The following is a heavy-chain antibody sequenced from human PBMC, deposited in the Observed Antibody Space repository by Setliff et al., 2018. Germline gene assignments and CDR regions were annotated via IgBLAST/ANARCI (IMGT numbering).Heavy chain of an antibody. CDR3: ARGLGVAAAGPFDY. Sequence: SETLSLTCTVSGGSISSSRYYWGWIRQPPGKGLEWIGSINYSGSTYYNPSLKSRVTISVETSKNQFSLKLSSVTAADTAVYYCARGLGVAAAGPFDYWGQGTLVTVSS. J-gene: IGHJ4*02. D-gene: IGHD6-13*01. CDR2: INYSGST. CDR1: GGSISSSRYY. V-gene: IGHV4-39*01.